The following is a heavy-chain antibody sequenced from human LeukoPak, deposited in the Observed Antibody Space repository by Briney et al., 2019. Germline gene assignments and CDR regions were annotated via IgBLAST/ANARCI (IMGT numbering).Heavy chain of an antibody. D-gene: IGHD3-10*01. V-gene: IGHV4-39*07. CDR1: GGSISSSSYY. Sequence: AETLSLTCTVSGGSISSSSYYWGWIRQPPGKGLEWIGSIYYSGSTYYNPSLKSRVTISVDTSKNQFSLKLSSVTAADTAVYYCAGGGGESGSYYLDYWGQGTLVTVSS. J-gene: IGHJ4*02. CDR2: IYYSGST. CDR3: AGGGGESGSYYLDY.